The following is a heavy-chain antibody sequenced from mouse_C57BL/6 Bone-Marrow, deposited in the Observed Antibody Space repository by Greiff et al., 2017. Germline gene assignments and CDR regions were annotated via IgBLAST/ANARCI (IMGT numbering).Heavy chain of an antibody. D-gene: IGHD1-1*01. J-gene: IGHJ3*01. CDR2: IDPSDSYT. CDR1: GYTFTSYW. CDR3: ARDRYYGSSWFAY. V-gene: IGHV1-69*01. Sequence: VQLQQPGAELVMPGASVTLSCKASGYTFTSYWMHWVKQRPGQGLEWIGEIDPSDSYTNYNQKFKGKSTLTVDKSSSTAYMQLSSLTSEDSAVYYCARDRYYGSSWFAYWGQGTLVTVSA.